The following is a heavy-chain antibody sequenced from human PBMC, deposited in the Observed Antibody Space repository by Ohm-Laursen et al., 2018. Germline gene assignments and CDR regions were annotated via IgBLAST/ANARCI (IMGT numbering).Heavy chain of an antibody. J-gene: IGHJ4*02. V-gene: IGHV4-31*03. CDR3: AREAGGDYPGY. CDR2: IYYSGST. Sequence: SETLSLTCTVSGGSIRSGGSYWSWIRQHPGKGLEWIGYIYYSGSTYYNPSLKSRVSISVDTSKSQFSLKLTSVSAADTAVYYCAREAGGDYPGYWGQGTLVTVSS. CDR1: GGSIRSGGSY. D-gene: IGHD4-17*01.